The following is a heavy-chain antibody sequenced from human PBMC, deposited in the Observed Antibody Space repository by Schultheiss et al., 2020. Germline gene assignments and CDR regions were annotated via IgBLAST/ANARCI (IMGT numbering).Heavy chain of an antibody. CDR1: GLTFSSYA. Sequence: GGSLRLSCAASGLTFSSYAMSWVRQAPGKGLEWVSAISGSGGSTYYADSVKGRFTISRDNSKNTLYLQMNSLRAEDTAVYYCAKDVWGYSGYDSYGMDVWGQGTTVTVSS. CDR3: AKDVWGYSGYDSYGMDV. CDR2: ISGSGGST. D-gene: IGHD5-12*01. J-gene: IGHJ6*02. V-gene: IGHV3-23*01.